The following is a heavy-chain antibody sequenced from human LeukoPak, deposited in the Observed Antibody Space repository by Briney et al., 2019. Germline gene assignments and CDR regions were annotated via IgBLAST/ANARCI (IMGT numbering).Heavy chain of an antibody. CDR3: ASGSSGWYFLSY. Sequence: SSETLSLTCTVSGGSISSYYRSWIRQPPGKGLEWIGYIYYSGSTNYNPSLKSRVTISVDTSKNQFSLKLSSVTAADTAVYYCASGSSGWYFLSYWGQGTLVTVSS. D-gene: IGHD6-19*01. CDR1: GGSISSYY. V-gene: IGHV4-59*08. CDR2: IYYSGST. J-gene: IGHJ4*02.